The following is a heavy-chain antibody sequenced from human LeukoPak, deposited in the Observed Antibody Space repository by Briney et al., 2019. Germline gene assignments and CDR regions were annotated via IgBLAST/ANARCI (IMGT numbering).Heavy chain of an antibody. D-gene: IGHD1-14*01. CDR1: GFTFSSYT. J-gene: IGHJ5*02. CDR2: ISYDGNNR. Sequence: GRSLRLSCAASGFTFSSYTMHWVRQAPGKGLEWVTVISYDGNNRYYADSVKGRFTISRDNSKNTLYLQMNSLRPEDTAVYYCARTGSLTMNWFDPWGQGTLVTVSS. CDR3: ARTGSLTMNWFDP. V-gene: IGHV3-30*04.